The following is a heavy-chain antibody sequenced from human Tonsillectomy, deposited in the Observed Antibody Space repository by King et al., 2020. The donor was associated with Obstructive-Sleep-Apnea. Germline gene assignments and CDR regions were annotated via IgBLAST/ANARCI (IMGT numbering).Heavy chain of an antibody. D-gene: IGHD3-22*01. CDR1: GFTFSSFA. CDR2: ISYDGSNK. Sequence: VQLVESGGGVVQPGRSLRLSCAASGFTFSSFAMPWVRQAPGKGLEWGAVISYDGSNKYYADSVKGRFTISRDNSKNTLYLQMNSLRAEDTAVYYCAREEDYYDSSGYYYYFDYWGQGTLVTVSS. V-gene: IGHV3-30*04. CDR3: AREEDYYDSSGYYYYFDY. J-gene: IGHJ4*02.